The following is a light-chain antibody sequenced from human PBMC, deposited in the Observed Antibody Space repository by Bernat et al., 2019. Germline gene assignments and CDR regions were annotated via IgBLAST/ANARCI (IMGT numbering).Light chain of an antibody. V-gene: IGKV1-9*01. CDR1: QVIGTY. Sequence: DIQLTQSPPFLSASVGDRVIITCRASQVIGTYLAWYQQKPGKAPDLLIYGASTLQYGVPSRFSGSGSGTAFTLTIHNLQPEDCATYYCQQFHRFPITFGHGTRLEIK. J-gene: IGKJ5*01. CDR2: GAS. CDR3: QQFHRFPIT.